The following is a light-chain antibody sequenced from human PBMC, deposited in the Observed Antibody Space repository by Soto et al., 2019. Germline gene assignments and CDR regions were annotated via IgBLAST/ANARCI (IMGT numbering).Light chain of an antibody. V-gene: IGLV2-23*01. CDR1: SSDVGSYNL. CDR2: EGS. Sequence: QSVLTQPASVSGSPGQSITISCTGTSSDVGSYNLVSWYQQHPGKAPKLMIYEGSKRPSGVSNRFSGSKSSNTASLTISGLQAEDEADYYCCSYAGSFYVFGTGTKLTVL. CDR3: CSYAGSFYV. J-gene: IGLJ1*01.